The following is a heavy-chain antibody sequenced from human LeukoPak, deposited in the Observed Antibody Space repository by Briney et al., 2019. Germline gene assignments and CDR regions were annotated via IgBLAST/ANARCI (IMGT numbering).Heavy chain of an antibody. CDR1: GYSISSGYY. CDR2: IYHSGST. CDR3: ARRKYYYGSGSYPWDY. J-gene: IGHJ4*02. V-gene: IGHV4-38-2*01. D-gene: IGHD3-10*01. Sequence: NPSETLSLTCAVSGYSISSGYYWGWIRQPPGKGLEWIGSIYHSGSTYYNASLKSRVTISVDTSKNQFSLKLSSVTAADPAVYYCARRKYYYGSGSYPWDYWGQGTLVTVSS.